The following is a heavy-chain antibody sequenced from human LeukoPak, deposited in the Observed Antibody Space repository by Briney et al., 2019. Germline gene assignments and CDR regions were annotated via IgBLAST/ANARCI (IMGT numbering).Heavy chain of an antibody. Sequence: SETLSLTCTVSGGSISSHYWSWIRQPPGKGLEWIGYIYYSGSTNYNPSLKSRVTISVDTSKNQFSLKLSSVTAADTAVYYCGRVSCSGGSCYLFDYWGQGTLVTVSS. CDR3: GRVSCSGGSCYLFDY. J-gene: IGHJ4*02. CDR1: GGSISSHY. D-gene: IGHD2-15*01. CDR2: IYYSGST. V-gene: IGHV4-59*11.